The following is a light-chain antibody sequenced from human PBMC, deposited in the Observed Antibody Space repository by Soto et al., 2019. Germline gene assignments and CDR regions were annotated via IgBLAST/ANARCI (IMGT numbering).Light chain of an antibody. J-gene: IGLJ2*01. CDR2: DVS. CDR1: VSEVAGYTY. V-gene: IGLV2-14*03. CDR3: SSFTSILGL. Sequence: QSALTQPASVSGSPGQSITISCTGAVSEVAGYTYVSWYQQHPGKVPKVIIYDVSNRPSGVSNRFSGSKSGTTASLTISGLTAEDEADYYCSSFTSILGLFGGGTKLTVL.